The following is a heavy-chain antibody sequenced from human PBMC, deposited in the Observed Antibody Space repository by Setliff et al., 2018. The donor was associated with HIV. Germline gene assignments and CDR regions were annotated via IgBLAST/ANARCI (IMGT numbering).Heavy chain of an antibody. V-gene: IGHV3-30*01. CDR2: ISYDGSKK. CDR1: GFTFSTFA. D-gene: IGHD5-18*01. J-gene: IGHJ4*02. Sequence: GGSLRLSCVASGFTFSTFAMHWVRQAPGKGLEWVSVISYDGSKKQYADSVKGRFTISRDNSKNTLYLDMNTLGAEDTAVYYCARDQGYSYGHGFDYWGQGTLVTVSS. CDR3: ARDQGYSYGHGFDY.